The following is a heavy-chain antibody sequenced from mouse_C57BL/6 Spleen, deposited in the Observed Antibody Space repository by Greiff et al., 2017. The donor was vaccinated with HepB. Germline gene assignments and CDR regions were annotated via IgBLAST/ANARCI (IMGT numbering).Heavy chain of an antibody. J-gene: IGHJ4*01. Sequence: EVQLQESGAELVKPGASVKLSCTASGFNIKDYYMHWVKQRTEQGLEWIGRIEPEDGETKYAPKFQGKATITADTSSNTAYLQLSSLTSEDTAVYYCATDYGSSYDYAMDYWGQGTSVTVSS. CDR3: ATDYGSSYDYAMDY. D-gene: IGHD1-1*01. CDR2: IEPEDGET. CDR1: GFNIKDYY. V-gene: IGHV14-2*01.